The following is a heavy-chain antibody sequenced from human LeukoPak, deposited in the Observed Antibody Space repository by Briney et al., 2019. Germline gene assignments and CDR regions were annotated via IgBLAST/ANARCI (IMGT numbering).Heavy chain of an antibody. V-gene: IGHV4-59*02. CDR2: LSYTGKT. J-gene: IGHJ4*02. CDR1: GVSVSTSH. D-gene: IGHD2/OR15-2a*01. Sequence: PSETLSLTCNVSGVSVSTSHWNWIRQRPGKGLEWIGCLSYTGKTDYNPSLKSRVSISLGSSNNHFSLKLTSVTAADTAVYYYSEGYFETFDHWGQGILVTVSS. CDR3: SEGYFETFDH.